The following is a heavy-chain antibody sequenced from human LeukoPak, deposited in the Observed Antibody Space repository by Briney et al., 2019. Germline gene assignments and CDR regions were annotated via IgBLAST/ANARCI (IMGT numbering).Heavy chain of an antibody. V-gene: IGHV1-69*05. D-gene: IGHD4-17*01. CDR2: IIPIFGTA. CDR1: GGTFSSYA. J-gene: IGHJ3*02. CDR3: ARRLGLGYGDYESAFDI. Sequence: SVKVSCKASGGTFSSYAISWVRQAPGQGLVWMGRIIPIFGTANYAQKFQGRVTITTDESTITAYMELSSLRSEDTAVYYCARRLGLGYGDYESAFDIWGQGAMVTVSS.